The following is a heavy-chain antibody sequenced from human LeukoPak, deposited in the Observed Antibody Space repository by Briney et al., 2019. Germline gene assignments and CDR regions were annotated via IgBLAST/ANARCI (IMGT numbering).Heavy chain of an antibody. V-gene: IGHV3-21*01. Sequence: SGGSLRLSCAASGFTFSSYAMNWVRQAPGKGLEWVSSISSSSSYIYYGDSVKGRFTISRDNAKKSLYLQMNSLRAEDTAVYYCARTGSGDAFDIWGQGTMVTVSS. J-gene: IGHJ3*02. CDR2: ISSSSSYI. D-gene: IGHD3-10*01. CDR3: ARTGSGDAFDI. CDR1: GFTFSSYA.